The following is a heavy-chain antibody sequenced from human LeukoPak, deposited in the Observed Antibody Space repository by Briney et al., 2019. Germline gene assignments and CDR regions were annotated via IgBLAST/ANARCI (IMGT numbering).Heavy chain of an antibody. CDR2: FDPEDGET. J-gene: IGHJ4*02. CDR1: GYTLTELS. D-gene: IGHD2-2*01. Sequence: ASVKVSCKVSGYTLTELSMHWVRQAPGKGLEWMGGFDPEDGETIYAQKFQGRVTITADESTSTAYMELSSLRSEDTAVYYCARDRYCSSTSCLDYWGQGTLVTVSS. CDR3: ARDRYCSSTSCLDY. V-gene: IGHV1-24*01.